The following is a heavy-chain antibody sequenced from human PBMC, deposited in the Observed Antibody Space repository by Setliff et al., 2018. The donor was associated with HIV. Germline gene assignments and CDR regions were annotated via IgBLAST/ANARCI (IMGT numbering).Heavy chain of an antibody. J-gene: IGHJ4*02. CDR3: AREGGGYSGTYFNFPFDS. D-gene: IGHD1-26*01. Sequence: PSETLSLTCTVSYYSIRSEYYWGWVRQPPGKGLEWIGSLYQSGSAYYNPSLKSRVTMSIDTSTDQFSLKLNSVTAADMATYYCAREGGGYSGTYFNFPFDSWGQGTLVTVSS. CDR2: LYQSGSA. CDR1: YYSIRSEYY. V-gene: IGHV4-38-2*02.